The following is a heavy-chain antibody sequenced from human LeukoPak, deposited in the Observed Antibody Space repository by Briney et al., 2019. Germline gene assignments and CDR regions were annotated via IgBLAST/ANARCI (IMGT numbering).Heavy chain of an antibody. J-gene: IGHJ4*02. CDR2: IYYSGST. CDR1: GGSINTYY. D-gene: IGHD2-15*01. V-gene: IGHV4-59*08. Sequence: SETLSLTCTVFGGSINTYYWSWIRQPPGKGLELIGYIYYSGSTNYNPSLKGRVTISVDTSKNQFSLKLSSVTAADTAVYYCARHYCSGGGCYYFDYWGQGTLVSVSS. CDR3: ARHYCSGGGCYYFDY.